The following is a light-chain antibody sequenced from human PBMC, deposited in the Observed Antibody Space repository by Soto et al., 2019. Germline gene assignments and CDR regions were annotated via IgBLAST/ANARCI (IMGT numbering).Light chain of an antibody. J-gene: IGLJ1*01. V-gene: IGLV2-14*03. Sequence: QSALAQPASVSGSRGQSITISCTGTNSDVSGYNYVSWYQQHPGKAPKLMIYDVSNRPSGVSNRSSGSKSGNTASLTISGLQAEGEADYYCSSYTSSSTLDYVFGTGTKVTVL. CDR2: DVS. CDR3: SSYTSSSTLDYV. CDR1: NSDVSGYNY.